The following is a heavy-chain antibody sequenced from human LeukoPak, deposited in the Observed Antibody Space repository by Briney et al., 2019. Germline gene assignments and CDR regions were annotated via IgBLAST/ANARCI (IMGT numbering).Heavy chain of an antibody. V-gene: IGHV3-23*01. CDR1: GFTFSEYS. CDR3: ANGGYTTWFDP. Sequence: GGSLRLSCAASGFTFSEYSMSWVRQAPGKGLEWVSNIRSNGGDTYYTDSVKGRFTISRDNSKNTLYLEMNSLRAEDTAVYYCANGGYTTWFDPWGQGTLVTVSS. D-gene: IGHD2-15*01. CDR2: IRSNGGDT. J-gene: IGHJ5*02.